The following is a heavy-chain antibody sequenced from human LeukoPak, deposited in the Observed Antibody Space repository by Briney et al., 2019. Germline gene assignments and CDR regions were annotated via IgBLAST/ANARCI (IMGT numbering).Heavy chain of an antibody. D-gene: IGHD2-2*01. CDR3: ARVHTSFDAFDI. CDR1: GGSISSYY. CDR2: IYYSGST. Sequence: SETLSLTCTVSGGSISSYYWSWIRQPPGKGLEWIGYIYYSGSTNYNPSLKSRVTISVDTSKNQFSLKLSSATAADTAVYYCARVHTSFDAFDIWGQGTMVTVSS. V-gene: IGHV4-59*01. J-gene: IGHJ3*02.